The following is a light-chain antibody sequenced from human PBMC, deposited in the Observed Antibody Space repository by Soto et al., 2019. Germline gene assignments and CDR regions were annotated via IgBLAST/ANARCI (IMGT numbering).Light chain of an antibody. CDR3: QQYDNKPPIT. CDR1: QSVSKN. V-gene: IGKV3-15*01. CDR2: DTS. J-gene: IGKJ5*01. Sequence: EIVMTQSPATLSVSPGERVTLSCRASQSVSKNLAWYQQKPGQAPRLLIYDTSTRATGIPDTFSGSGSGTEFTLTISSLQSEDFAVYHCQQYDNKPPITFGQGTRLEIK.